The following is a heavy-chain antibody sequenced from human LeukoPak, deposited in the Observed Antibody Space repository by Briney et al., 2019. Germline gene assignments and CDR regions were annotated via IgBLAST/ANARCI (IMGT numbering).Heavy chain of an antibody. V-gene: IGHV3-23*01. Sequence: GGFLTLSCAASGFTFSSYGMSWVRQAPGTGLEWFSAISDSGGATYYADSVKGRFTISRDNSKNTLYLQMNSLRAEDTAVYYCAKAPHRTTNWFDPWGQGTLVTVSS. D-gene: IGHD4-11*01. CDR1: GFTFSSYG. CDR2: ISDSGGAT. CDR3: AKAPHRTTNWFDP. J-gene: IGHJ5*02.